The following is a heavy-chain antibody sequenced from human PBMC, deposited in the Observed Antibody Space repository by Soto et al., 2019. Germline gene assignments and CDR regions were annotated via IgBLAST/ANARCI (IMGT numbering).Heavy chain of an antibody. CDR1: GGSISSGGYY. J-gene: IGHJ2*01. V-gene: IGHV4-31*03. CDR2: IYYSGST. CDR3: ARAADYGDPLGWYFDL. D-gene: IGHD4-17*01. Sequence: SETLSLTCTVSGGSISSGGYYWSWIRQHPGKGLEWIGYIYYSGSTYYNPSLKSRVTISVDTSKNQFSLKLSSVTAADTAVYYCARAADYGDPLGWYFDLWGRGTLVTVSS.